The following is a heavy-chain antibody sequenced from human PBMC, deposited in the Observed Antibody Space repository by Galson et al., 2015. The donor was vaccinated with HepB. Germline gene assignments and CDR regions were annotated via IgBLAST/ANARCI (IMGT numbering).Heavy chain of an antibody. J-gene: IGHJ4*02. CDR3: ASGAVAGYEG. CDR2: INAGNGNT. D-gene: IGHD6-19*01. V-gene: IGHV1-3*01. CDR1: GYTFTSYA. Sequence: SVKVSCKASGYTFTSYAMHWVRQAPGQRLEWMGWINAGNGNTKYSRKFQGRVTITRDTSASTAYMELSSLRSEDTAVYYCASGAVAGYEGWGQGTLVTVSS.